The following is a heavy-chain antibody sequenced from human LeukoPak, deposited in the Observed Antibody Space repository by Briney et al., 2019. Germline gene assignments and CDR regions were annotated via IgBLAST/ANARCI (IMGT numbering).Heavy chain of an antibody. CDR1: GYKFVSYW. V-gene: IGHV5-51*01. CDR3: ARLLSSSWYWFDP. CDR2: IFPGDSDT. D-gene: IGHD6-13*01. Sequence: GESLKISCQISGYKFVSYWIGWVRQMPGKGLEWMGIIFPGDSDTRYSPSFQGQVTISADKSISTAYLQWSSLKASDTAMYYCARLLSSSWYWFDPWGQGTLVTVSS. J-gene: IGHJ5*02.